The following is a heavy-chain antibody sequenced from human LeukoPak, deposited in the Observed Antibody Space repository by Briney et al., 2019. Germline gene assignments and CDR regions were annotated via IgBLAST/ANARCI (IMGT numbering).Heavy chain of an antibody. CDR2: VNPNSGGT. CDR3: ARDRISPGKSYWFDP. V-gene: IGHV1-2*05. Sequence: GASVKVSCKASGYTFTDYYIHWVRQAPGQGLEWMGRVNPNSGGTNYAQKFQGRVTMTRDTSISTAYMELSRLRSDDTGVYYCARDRISPGKSYWFDPWGQGTLVTVSS. CDR1: GYTFTDYY. J-gene: IGHJ5*02.